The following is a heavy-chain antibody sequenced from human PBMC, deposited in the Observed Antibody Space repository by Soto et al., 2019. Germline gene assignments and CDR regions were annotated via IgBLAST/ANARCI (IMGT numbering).Heavy chain of an antibody. CDR3: ILDCTSMSCYGYLGVDV. Sequence: QVQLLQSGAEVKTPGSSVKVSCKASGGTFSSFLMGWVRQAPGQGLEWMGGIIPVFGRATYSQKFQGRVTITADDSTSTVYMELSGLKSEDTAVYYCILDCTSMSCYGYLGVDVWGQGTTVTVSS. CDR2: IIPVFGRA. D-gene: IGHD5-18*01. CDR1: GGTFSSFL. J-gene: IGHJ6*02. V-gene: IGHV1-69*01.